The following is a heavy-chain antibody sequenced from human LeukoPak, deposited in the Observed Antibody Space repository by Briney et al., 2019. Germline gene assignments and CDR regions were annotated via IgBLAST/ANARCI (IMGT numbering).Heavy chain of an antibody. J-gene: IGHJ4*02. CDR1: GFTLSSYT. CDR3: ARDVYSGSYSDY. D-gene: IGHD1-26*01. CDR2: ISYDGSNK. V-gene: IGHV3-30-3*01. Sequence: GRSLRLSCAASGFTLSSYTMHWVRQAPGKGLEWVAVISYDGSNKYYADSVKGRFTISRDNSKNTLYLQMNSLRAEDTAVYYCARDVYSGSYSDYWGQGTLVTVSS.